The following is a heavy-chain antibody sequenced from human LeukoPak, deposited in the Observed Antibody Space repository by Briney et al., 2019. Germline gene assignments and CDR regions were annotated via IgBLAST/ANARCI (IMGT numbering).Heavy chain of an antibody. CDR3: ARSGPFGGTPN. CDR2: IYYSGST. CDR1: GGSISSGGYY. Sequence: PSETLSLTCTVSGGSISSGGYYWSWIRQHPGKGLEWIGYIYYSGSTYYNPSLKSRVTISVDTSKNQFSLKLSSVTAADTAVYYCARSGPFGGTPNWGQGTLVTVSS. J-gene: IGHJ4*02. V-gene: IGHV4-31*03. D-gene: IGHD3-16*01.